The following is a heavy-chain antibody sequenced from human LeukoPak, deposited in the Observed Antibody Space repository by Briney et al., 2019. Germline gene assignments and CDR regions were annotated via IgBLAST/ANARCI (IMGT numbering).Heavy chain of an antibody. D-gene: IGHD3-3*01. Sequence: GSSVKVSCKASGGTFSSYAISWVRQAPGQGLEWMGGIIPIFGTANYAQKFQGRVTITADESTSTAYMELSSLRSEDTAVYYCARADSRYYDFLSGKRAMDVWGKGTTVTVSS. CDR1: GGTFSSYA. J-gene: IGHJ6*03. CDR2: IIPIFGTA. CDR3: ARADSRYYDFLSGKRAMDV. V-gene: IGHV1-69*01.